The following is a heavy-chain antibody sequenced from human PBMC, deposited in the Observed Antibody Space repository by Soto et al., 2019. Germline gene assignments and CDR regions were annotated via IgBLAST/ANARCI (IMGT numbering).Heavy chain of an antibody. D-gene: IGHD2-15*01. CDR3: AKCQRYCSGGSCSLLESF. Sequence: EVQLLESGGGLVQPGGSLRLSCAASGFTFSSYDMRWVRQAPGKGLELVSAISGSGGSTYYADSVKGRFTISRDNSKNTLYLQMNSLRAEDTAVYYCAKCQRYCSGGSCSLLESFWGQGTLVTVSS. CDR2: ISGSGGST. V-gene: IGHV3-23*01. J-gene: IGHJ4*02. CDR1: GFTFSSYD.